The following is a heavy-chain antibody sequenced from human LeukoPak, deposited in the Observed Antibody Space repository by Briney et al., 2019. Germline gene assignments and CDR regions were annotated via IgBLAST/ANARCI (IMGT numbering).Heavy chain of an antibody. CDR1: GFTFSSYE. J-gene: IGHJ4*02. CDR2: ISSSGSTI. CDR3: AKFGGGAHEPKILYSYGYFSFDY. Sequence: PVGFLRLSCAASGFTFSSYEMNWVRQAPGKGLEWVSYISSSGSTIYYADSVKGRFTISRDNSKNTLYLQMNSLRAEDTAVYYCAKFGGGAHEPKILYSYGYFSFDYWGQGTLVTVSS. D-gene: IGHD5-18*01. V-gene: IGHV3-48*03.